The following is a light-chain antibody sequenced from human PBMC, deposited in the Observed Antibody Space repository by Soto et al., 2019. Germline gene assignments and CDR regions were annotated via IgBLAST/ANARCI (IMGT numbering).Light chain of an antibody. Sequence: QSVLTQPPSVSGAPGQRVTISCTGSSSNIGAGYDVHWYQQLPGTAPKLLIYGNSNRPSGVPDRFSGSKSGTSASLAITGLQAEDEADYSCQSYDSSLSGREFGGGTKLTVL. CDR3: QSYDSSLSGRE. CDR2: GNS. J-gene: IGLJ2*01. CDR1: SSNIGAGYD. V-gene: IGLV1-40*01.